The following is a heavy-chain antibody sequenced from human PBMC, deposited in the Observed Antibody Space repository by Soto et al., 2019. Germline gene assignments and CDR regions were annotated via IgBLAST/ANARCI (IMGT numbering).Heavy chain of an antibody. Sequence: QVQLVESGGGVVQPGRSLRLSCAATGFTFSHYAMHWVRQAPGKGREWVALVSHDGNNKYYADSVKGRFTISRDDSKNTLYLQMNSLRAQDTAVFYCARDLGDYPSRADAFDIWGQGTVVTVSS. J-gene: IGHJ3*02. D-gene: IGHD4-17*01. CDR2: VSHDGNNK. CDR1: GFTFSHYA. V-gene: IGHV3-30-3*01. CDR3: ARDLGDYPSRADAFDI.